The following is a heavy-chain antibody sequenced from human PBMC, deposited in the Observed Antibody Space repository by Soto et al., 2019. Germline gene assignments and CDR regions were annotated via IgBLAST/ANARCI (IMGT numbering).Heavy chain of an antibody. CDR1: GGSISSGDYY. CDR2: IYYSGST. V-gene: IGHV4-30-4*01. Sequence: PSETLSLTCTVSGGSISSGDYYWSWIRQPPGKGLEWIGYIYYSGSTYYNPSLKSRVTISVDTSKNQFSLKLSSVTAADTAVYYCARLGYCISTSCRYFDYWGKGTLVTFAS. J-gene: IGHJ4*02. CDR3: ARLGYCISTSCRYFDY. D-gene: IGHD2-2*01.